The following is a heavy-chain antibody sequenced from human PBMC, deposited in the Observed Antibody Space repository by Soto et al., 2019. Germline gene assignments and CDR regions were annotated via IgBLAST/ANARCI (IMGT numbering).Heavy chain of an antibody. CDR1: GFIFSNYD. CDR3: AKGGIAAESPYYYYYMDV. J-gene: IGHJ6*03. Sequence: PGGSLRLSCAASGFIFSNYDMSWVRQDPGKGLDWVSTISGSGKNKYYADSVKGRFTISRDNSKNTLYLQMNSLRAEDTAVYYCAKGGIAAESPYYYYYMDVWGKGTTVTVSS. CDR2: ISGSGKNK. D-gene: IGHD6-13*01. V-gene: IGHV3-23*01.